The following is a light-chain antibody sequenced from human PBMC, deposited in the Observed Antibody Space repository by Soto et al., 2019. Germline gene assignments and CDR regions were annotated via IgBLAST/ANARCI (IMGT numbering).Light chain of an antibody. CDR2: DAS. J-gene: IGKJ1*01. Sequence: IQMTQSPSTLSASVGDRVTITCRASQSISSWLAWYQQKPGKAPKLLIYDASSLESGVPSRFSGRGSGTEFTLTISSLQPDDFATYYCQQYNSYWTFGQGTKL. V-gene: IGKV1-5*01. CDR3: QQYNSYWT. CDR1: QSISSW.